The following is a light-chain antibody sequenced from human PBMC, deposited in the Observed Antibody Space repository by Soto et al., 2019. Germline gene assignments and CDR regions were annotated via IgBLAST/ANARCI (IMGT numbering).Light chain of an antibody. J-gene: IGKJ1*01. V-gene: IGKV3-20*01. CDR1: QSVSSSY. CDR2: GAS. Sequence: EIVLTQSPVTLSLSSGERATLSCRASQSVSSSYLAWYQQKPGQAPRLLIYGASSRATGIPDRFSGSGSGTDFILTISRLESEDFAMYYCQQYGSSPGTFGQWTKVEIK. CDR3: QQYGSSPGT.